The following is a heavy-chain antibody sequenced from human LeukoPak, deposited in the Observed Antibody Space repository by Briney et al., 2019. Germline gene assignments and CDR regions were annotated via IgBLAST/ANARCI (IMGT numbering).Heavy chain of an antibody. J-gene: IGHJ3*02. Sequence: GASVKVSCKASGYTFTSYGISWVRQAPGQGLEWMGWISAYNDNTNYAQKLQGRVTMTTDTSTSTAYMELRSLRSDDTAVYYCARDSICSGGSCYGDDAFDIWGQGTMVTVSS. CDR3: ARDSICSGGSCYGDDAFDI. D-gene: IGHD2-15*01. CDR1: GYTFTSYG. CDR2: ISAYNDNT. V-gene: IGHV1-18*01.